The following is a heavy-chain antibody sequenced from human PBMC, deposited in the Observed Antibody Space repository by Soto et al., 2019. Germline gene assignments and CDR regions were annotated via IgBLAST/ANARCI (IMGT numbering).Heavy chain of an antibody. V-gene: IGHV4-61*01. CDR1: GGSVSSDNYY. CDR3: ARGYYDSSGYSLGGY. D-gene: IGHD3-22*01. CDR2: IYDSGST. J-gene: IGHJ4*02. Sequence: QVQLQESGPGLVKPSETLSLTCTVSGGSVSSDNYYWSWIRQPPGKGLEWIGYIYDSGSTNHNPSLKSRVTISVDTSKNQFSLKLSSVTAADTAVYYCARGYYDSSGYSLGGYWGQGTLVIVSS.